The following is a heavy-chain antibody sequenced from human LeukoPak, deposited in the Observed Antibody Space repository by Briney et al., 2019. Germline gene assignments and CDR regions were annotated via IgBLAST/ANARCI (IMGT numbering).Heavy chain of an antibody. J-gene: IGHJ3*02. V-gene: IGHV1-2*02. CDR2: INPNSGGT. Sequence: GASVKVSCKASGYTFTGYYMHWVRQAPGQGLEWMGWINPNSGGTNYAQKVQGRVTMTRDTSISTAYMELSRLRSDDTAVYYCARSSTSCSNAFDIWGQGTMVTVSS. CDR3: ARSSTSCSNAFDI. CDR1: GYTFTGYY. D-gene: IGHD2-2*01.